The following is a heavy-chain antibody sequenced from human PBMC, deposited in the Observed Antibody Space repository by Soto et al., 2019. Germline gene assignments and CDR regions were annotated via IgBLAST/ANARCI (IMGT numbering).Heavy chain of an antibody. J-gene: IGHJ4*02. CDR3: ARDPRWRELLLDY. Sequence: QVQLVESGGGVVQPGRSLRLSCAASGFPLTDYSLHWVRQAPGKGLEWVAIISNDGSDIDYADSVKGRFTISRDNSNNMLHLEMNSLRMEDSAVYYCARDPRWRELLLDYWGQGTLVTVSS. D-gene: IGHD3-10*01. CDR1: GFPLTDYS. CDR2: ISNDGSDI. V-gene: IGHV3-30-3*01.